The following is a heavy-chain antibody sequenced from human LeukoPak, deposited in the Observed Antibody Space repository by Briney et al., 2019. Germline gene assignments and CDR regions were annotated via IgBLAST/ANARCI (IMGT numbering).Heavy chain of an antibody. Sequence: PGRSLRLSCAASGFTFIRHGMHWVRQAPGKGLEWVAVISYDGRSTYYADSVKGRFTISRDNSKNTLYLQMNSLRAEGTALYYCAKDVGFLTTVVTRGAFDIWGQGTMVIVSS. CDR2: ISYDGRST. D-gene: IGHD4-23*01. CDR1: GFTFIRHG. CDR3: AKDVGFLTTVVTRGAFDI. V-gene: IGHV3-30*18. J-gene: IGHJ3*02.